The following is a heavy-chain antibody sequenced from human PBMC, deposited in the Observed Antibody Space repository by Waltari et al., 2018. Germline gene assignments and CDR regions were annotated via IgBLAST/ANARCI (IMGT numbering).Heavy chain of an antibody. CDR1: GESFSSIGSY. D-gene: IGHD4-4*01. V-gene: IGHV4-31*03. J-gene: IGHJ4*02. Sequence: QVQLQESGPGLVKPSQTLSLTCTVSGESFSSIGSYWTWLRQHPGKGLEWIGYIFYTGSTYYNPSLKSRVSISLDKSSNQFSLKLTSVTAADTAMYYCTRGDYSGKPHPLDYWGQGTLVTVSS. CDR3: TRGDYSGKPHPLDY. CDR2: IFYTGST.